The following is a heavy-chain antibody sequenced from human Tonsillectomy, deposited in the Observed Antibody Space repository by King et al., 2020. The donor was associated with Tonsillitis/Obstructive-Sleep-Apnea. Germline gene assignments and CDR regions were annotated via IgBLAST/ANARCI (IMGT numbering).Heavy chain of an antibody. CDR1: DFTVSSNY. D-gene: IGHD1-7*01. V-gene: IGHV3-53*01. CDR2: IYSGGST. J-gene: IGHJ4*02. CDR3: AGFAWNSEYFDY. Sequence: VQLVESGGGLIQPGGSLRLSCAAADFTVSSNYMGWVRQAPGKGLEWVSLIYSGGSTFYADSVKGRFTISRDNSKNTLFLQMNSLRADDTAVYYCAGFAWNSEYFDYWGQGTLVTVSS.